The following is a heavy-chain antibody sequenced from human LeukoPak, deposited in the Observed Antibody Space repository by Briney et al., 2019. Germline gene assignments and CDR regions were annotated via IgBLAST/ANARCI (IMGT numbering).Heavy chain of an antibody. CDR1: GFTFSSYS. V-gene: IGHV3-30*04. CDR2: ISYDGSNK. J-gene: IGHJ4*02. Sequence: PGGSLRLSCAASGFTFSSYSMHWVRQAPGKGLEWGAVISYDGSNKYYADSVKGRFTISRDNSKNTLYLQMNSLRAEDTDMYYCARDTYYYGSGLDYWGQGTLVTVSS. D-gene: IGHD3-10*01. CDR3: ARDTYYYGSGLDY.